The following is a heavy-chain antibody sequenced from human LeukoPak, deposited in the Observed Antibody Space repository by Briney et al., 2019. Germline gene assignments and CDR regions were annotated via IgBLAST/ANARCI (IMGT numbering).Heavy chain of an antibody. CDR3: ARDPGHDTAGEN. J-gene: IGHJ4*02. D-gene: IGHD5-18*01. V-gene: IGHV3-23*01. CDR2: ISGSGGST. CDR1: GFTFSSYA. Sequence: GGSLRLSCAASGFTFSSYAMSWVRQAPGKGLEWVSAISGSGGSTYYADSVKGRFTISRDNSKNTLYLQMNSLRAEDTAVYYCARDPGHDTAGENWGQGTLVTVSS.